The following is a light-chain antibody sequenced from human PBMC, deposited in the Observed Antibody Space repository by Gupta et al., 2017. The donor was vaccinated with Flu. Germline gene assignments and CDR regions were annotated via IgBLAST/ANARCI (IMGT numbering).Light chain of an antibody. Sequence: QPVVTQEPSFSVSPGGTVTLTCGLSSGSVSSTNTPSWYQQTPGQAPRTLIYSTNTRSSGVPDRFSGSIVGNKAALTITGAQADDESDYYCVLHVGSGIWVFGGGTKVTVL. CDR1: SGSVSSTNT. CDR3: VLHVGSGIWV. J-gene: IGLJ3*02. V-gene: IGLV8-61*01. CDR2: STN.